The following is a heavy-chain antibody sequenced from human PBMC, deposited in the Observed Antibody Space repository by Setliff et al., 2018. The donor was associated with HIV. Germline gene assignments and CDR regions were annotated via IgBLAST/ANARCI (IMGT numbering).Heavy chain of an antibody. CDR2: ISPDGSAT. V-gene: IGHV3-7*01. J-gene: IGHJ6*02. D-gene: IGHD3-10*01. CDR1: GFTFSSAW. Sequence: GGSLRLSCAASGFTFSSAWMGWVRQAPAKGLEWVANISPDGSATYYVDSVKGRFTIARDNPKNTLYLQMNSLRAEDTALYYCATLKTVGSIIFATTGMDVWGQGTTVTVSS. CDR3: ATLKTVGSIIFATTGMDV.